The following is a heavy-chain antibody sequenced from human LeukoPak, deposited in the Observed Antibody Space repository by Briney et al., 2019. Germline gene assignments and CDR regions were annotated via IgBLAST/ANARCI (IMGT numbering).Heavy chain of an antibody. Sequence: PSETLSLTCAVSGVSFSGYYWSWIRQPPGKGLEWIGEIKHSGIIHYNPSLKNRATISVDTSSNQFSLKLSSVTAADTAVYYCARGLVNGGILGWLFDWGQGTLVTVSS. CDR2: IKHSGII. CDR1: GVSFSGYY. J-gene: IGHJ4*02. V-gene: IGHV4-34*01. CDR3: ARGLVNGGILGWLFD. D-gene: IGHD3-3*01.